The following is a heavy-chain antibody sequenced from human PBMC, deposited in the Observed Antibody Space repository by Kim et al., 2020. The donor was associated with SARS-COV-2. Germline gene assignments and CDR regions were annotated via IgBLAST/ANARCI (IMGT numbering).Heavy chain of an antibody. D-gene: IGHD2-2*01. J-gene: IGHJ5*02. CDR3: ARVYCSSTSCYSWFDT. CDR2: ISAYNGNT. CDR1: GYTFTSYG. Sequence: ASVKVSCKASGYTFTSYGFTWVRQAPGQGLEWMGWISAYNGNTNYAQKLQGRVTTTTDTSTSTAYMELRSLRSDDTAVYYCARVYCSSTSCYSWFDTWGQGTLVTVSS. V-gene: IGHV1-18*01.